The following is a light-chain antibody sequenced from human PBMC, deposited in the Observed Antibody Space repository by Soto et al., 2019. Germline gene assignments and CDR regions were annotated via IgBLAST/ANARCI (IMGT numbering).Light chain of an antibody. J-gene: IGKJ1*01. Sequence: DIQMTQSPSTLSASVGDTVTITCRASQSTSSWLAWYQQKPGKAPKVLIYDVSSLESGVPSRFSGSGSGTEFTLTINSLQPDDFATYYCQQYNSWPQTFGRGTRV. CDR2: DVS. V-gene: IGKV1-5*01. CDR3: QQYNSWPQT. CDR1: QSTSSW.